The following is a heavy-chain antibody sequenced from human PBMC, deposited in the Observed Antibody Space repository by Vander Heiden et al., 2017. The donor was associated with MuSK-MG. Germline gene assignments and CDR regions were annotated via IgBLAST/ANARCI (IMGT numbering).Heavy chain of an antibody. CDR3: ARIDPTIFGTFDI. CDR1: GGSISSSSYY. V-gene: IGHV4-39*01. Sequence: QLQLQESGPGLVKPSETLSLTCTVSGGSISSSSYYWGWIRQPPGKGLEWSGNIYYSGSTYYNPSLKSRVTIPVDTSKNQFSLKLSSVTAADTAVYYCARIDPTIFGTFDIWGQGTMVTVSS. CDR2: IYYSGST. J-gene: IGHJ3*02. D-gene: IGHD3-3*01.